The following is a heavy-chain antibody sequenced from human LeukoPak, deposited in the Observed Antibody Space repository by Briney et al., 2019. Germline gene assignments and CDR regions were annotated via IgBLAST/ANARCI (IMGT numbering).Heavy chain of an antibody. V-gene: IGHV3-66*01. J-gene: IGHJ3*02. D-gene: IGHD6-19*01. CDR2: IYSGGST. Sequence: GGSLRLSCAASGFTVSSNYMSWVRQAPGKGLEWVSVIYSGGSTYYADSVKGRFTISRDNSKNTLYLQMNSLRAEDTAVYYCARVPVAGSFGAFDIWGQGTMVTVSS. CDR1: GFTVSSNY. CDR3: ARVPVAGSFGAFDI.